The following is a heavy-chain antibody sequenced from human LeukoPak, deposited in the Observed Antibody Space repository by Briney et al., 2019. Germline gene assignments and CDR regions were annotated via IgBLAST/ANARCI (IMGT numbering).Heavy chain of an antibody. D-gene: IGHD1-26*01. CDR2: IKYDASST. V-gene: IGHV3-74*01. Sequence: PGGSLRLSCAASGFTFKLYWMHWVRQAPGKGLVWVSRIKYDASSTSYADSVKGRFTISRDNAKNTLYLQMNSLRAEDTAVYYCARGATYAYYQDYWGQGTLVTVSS. CDR1: GFTFKLYW. CDR3: ARGATYAYYQDY. J-gene: IGHJ4*02.